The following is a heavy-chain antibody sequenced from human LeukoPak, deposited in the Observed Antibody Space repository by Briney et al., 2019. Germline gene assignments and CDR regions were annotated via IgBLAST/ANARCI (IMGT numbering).Heavy chain of an antibody. Sequence: PGGSLRLSCAASGFTFSSYAMSWVRQAPGKGLEWVSAISGSGGSTYYADSVKGRFTISRDNSKNTLYLQMNSLRAEDTAVYYCALPGFPSTLLRVDPWGQGTLVTVSS. CDR1: GFTFSSYA. CDR2: ISGSGGST. V-gene: IGHV3-23*01. J-gene: IGHJ5*02. D-gene: IGHD1-14*01. CDR3: ALPGFPSTLLRVDP.